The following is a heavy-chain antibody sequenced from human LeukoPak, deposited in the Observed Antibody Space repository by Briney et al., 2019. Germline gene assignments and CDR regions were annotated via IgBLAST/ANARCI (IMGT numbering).Heavy chain of an antibody. CDR2: FDPEDGET. D-gene: IGHD3-10*01. Sequence: ASVKVSCKVSGYTLTELSMHWVRQAPGKGLEWMGGFDPEDGETIYAQKFQGRVTMTEDTSTDTAYMELSSLRSEDTAVYYCAIKSQYYYGSGSPNPNWFDPWGQGTLVTVSS. CDR3: AIKSQYYYGSGSPNPNWFDP. V-gene: IGHV1-24*01. J-gene: IGHJ5*02. CDR1: GYTLTELS.